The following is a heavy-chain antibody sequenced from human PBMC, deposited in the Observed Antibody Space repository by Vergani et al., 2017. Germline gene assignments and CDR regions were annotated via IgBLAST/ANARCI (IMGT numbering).Heavy chain of an antibody. CDR3: ARIKYYGSSGYALTRWHNWFDP. D-gene: IGHD3-22*01. CDR2: INQDGSAK. V-gene: IGHV3-7*01. Sequence: EVQLVESGGGLVQPGGSLRLSCAASGFILSHYWMSWVRQAPGKRLEWVANINQDGSAKYYVDSVKGRFTISRDNAKNSLYLQMNSLRAEDTALYYCARIKYYGSSGYALTRWHNWFDPWGEGALITFSS. CDR1: GFILSHYW. J-gene: IGHJ5*02.